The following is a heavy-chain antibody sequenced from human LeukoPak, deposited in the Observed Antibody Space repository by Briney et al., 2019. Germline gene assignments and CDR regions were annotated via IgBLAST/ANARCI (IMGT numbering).Heavy chain of an antibody. V-gene: IGHV4-38-2*02. CDR3: AKSNGYGLVDI. J-gene: IGHJ3*02. Sequence: PSETLSLTCTVSGYSISSGHYWGWIRPPPGKGLEWIGSIYHSGSTYYNPSLKSRVTISVDTSKNQFSLKLSSVTAADTAVYYCAKSNGYGLVDIWGQGTMVTVSS. CDR2: IYHSGST. CDR1: GYSISSGHY. D-gene: IGHD3-10*01.